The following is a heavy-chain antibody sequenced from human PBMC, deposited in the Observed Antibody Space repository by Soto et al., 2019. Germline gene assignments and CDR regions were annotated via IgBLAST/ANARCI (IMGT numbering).Heavy chain of an antibody. J-gene: IGHJ4*02. CDR2: ITSSSTDI. CDR3: ARFESSSWYGCDY. Sequence: EVQLVVSGGDLVQPGGSLRLSCAASGFTFSGYTMTWVRQAPGKGLEWISYITSSSTDIYYADSVKGRFTVSRDNAKNSLYLQMNSLRDEDTAVYYCARFESSSWYGCDYWGQGTLVTVSS. D-gene: IGHD6-13*01. V-gene: IGHV3-48*02. CDR1: GFTFSGYT.